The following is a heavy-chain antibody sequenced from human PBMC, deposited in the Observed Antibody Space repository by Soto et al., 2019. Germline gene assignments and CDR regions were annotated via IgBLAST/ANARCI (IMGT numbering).Heavy chain of an antibody. CDR3: ARVIDYDYIWGSYLDY. CDR2: IYYSGST. CDR1: GGSISSGGYY. J-gene: IGHJ4*02. D-gene: IGHD3-16*01. Sequence: SETLSLTCTVSGGSISSGGYYWSWIRQHPGKGLEWIGYIYYSGSTYYNPSLKSRVTISVDTSKNQFSLKLSSVTAADTAVYYCARVIDYDYIWGSYLDYWGQGTLVTVSS. V-gene: IGHV4-31*03.